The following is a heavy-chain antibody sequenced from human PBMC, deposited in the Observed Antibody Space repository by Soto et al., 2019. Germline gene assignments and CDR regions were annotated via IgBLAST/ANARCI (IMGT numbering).Heavy chain of an antibody. J-gene: IGHJ6*02. Sequence: LETLSLTCTVSGGSISSSSYYWGWIRQPPGKGLEWIGRIYYSGSTYYNPSLKSRVTISVDKSKNQFSLKLSSVTAADTAVYYCARVVDFRSGYPERHLGMDVWGQGTTVTVSS. CDR1: GGSISSSSYY. V-gene: IGHV4-39*07. CDR2: IYYSGST. D-gene: IGHD3-3*01. CDR3: ARVVDFRSGYPERHLGMDV.